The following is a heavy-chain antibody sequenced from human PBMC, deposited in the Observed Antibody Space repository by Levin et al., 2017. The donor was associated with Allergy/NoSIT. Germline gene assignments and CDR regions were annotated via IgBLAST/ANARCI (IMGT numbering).Heavy chain of an antibody. CDR1: GFTFSNYG. J-gene: IGHJ4*02. V-gene: IGHV3-23*01. Sequence: ASVKVSCAASGFTFSNYGMNWVRRAPGKGLEWVSLMSGINDATFYADSVKGRFTISRDNSRNTLYLQMDSLRAEDTAVYYCTKGVFDSWGQGTLVTVSA. CDR2: MSGINDAT. CDR3: TKGVFDS.